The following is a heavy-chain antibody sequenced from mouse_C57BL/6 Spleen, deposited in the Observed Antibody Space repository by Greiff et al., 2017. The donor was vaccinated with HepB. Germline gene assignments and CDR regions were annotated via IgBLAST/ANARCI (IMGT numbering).Heavy chain of an antibody. CDR3: AREGELGSFFDY. V-gene: IGHV5-9*01. J-gene: IGHJ2*01. Sequence: DVQLVESGGGLVKPGGSLKLSCAASGFTFSSYTMSGVRQTPEKRLEWVATISGGGGNTYYPDSVKGRFTISRDNAKNTLYLQMSSLRSEDTALYYCAREGELGSFFDYWGQGTTLTVSS. CDR1: GFTFSSYT. D-gene: IGHD4-1*01. CDR2: ISGGGGNT.